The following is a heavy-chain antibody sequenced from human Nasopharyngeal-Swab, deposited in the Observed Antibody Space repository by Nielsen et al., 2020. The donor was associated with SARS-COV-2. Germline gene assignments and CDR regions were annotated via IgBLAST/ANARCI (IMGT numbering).Heavy chain of an antibody. CDR3: ARMTVVVVAATPAFDI. J-gene: IGHJ3*02. Sequence: TVSGGSISSYYWSWIRQPPGKGLEWIGYIHSSGSTKYNPSLKSRVTISVDTSKNQFSLKLSSVTAADTAVYYCARMTVVVVAATPAFDIWGQGTMVTVSS. CDR1: GGSISSYY. CDR2: IHSSGST. V-gene: IGHV4-59*01. D-gene: IGHD2-15*01.